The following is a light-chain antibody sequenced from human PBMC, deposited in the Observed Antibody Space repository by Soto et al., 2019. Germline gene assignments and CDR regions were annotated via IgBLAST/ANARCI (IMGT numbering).Light chain of an antibody. CDR2: DVS. V-gene: IGLV2-11*01. CDR1: SSDVGGYNY. Sequence: QSALTQPRSVSESPGQSVTISCTGTSSDVGGYNYVSWYQQHPGTAPKVMIYDVSKRPSGVPDRLSGSKSGNTASLTISWLQAEDEADYYCCSYAGSYTWVFGGGTKLTVL. J-gene: IGLJ3*02. CDR3: CSYAGSYTWV.